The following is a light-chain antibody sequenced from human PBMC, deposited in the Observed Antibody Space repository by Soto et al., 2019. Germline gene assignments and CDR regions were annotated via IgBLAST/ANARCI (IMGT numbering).Light chain of an antibody. CDR3: QQFSSYPLT. J-gene: IGKJ4*01. V-gene: IGKV3-20*01. Sequence: EIVLTQSPGTLSLSPGERATLSCRASQTVRNNYLAWYQQKPGQAPRLLIYDASSRATGIPDRFSGGGSGTDFTLTISRLEPEDFAVYYCQQFSSYPLTFGGGTQFDIK. CDR1: QTVRNNY. CDR2: DAS.